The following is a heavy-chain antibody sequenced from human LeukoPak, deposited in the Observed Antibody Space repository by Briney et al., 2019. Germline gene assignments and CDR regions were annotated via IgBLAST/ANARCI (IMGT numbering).Heavy chain of an antibody. Sequence: PSETLSLTCAVYGGSFSGYYWSWIRQPPGKGLEWIGEINHSGCTNYNPSLKSRVTISVDTSKNQFSLKLSSVTAADTAVYYCARVARGTSCCFFDYWGQGTLVTVSS. CDR2: INHSGCT. J-gene: IGHJ4*02. CDR1: GGSFSGYY. V-gene: IGHV4-34*01. CDR3: ARVARGTSCCFFDY. D-gene: IGHD2-2*01.